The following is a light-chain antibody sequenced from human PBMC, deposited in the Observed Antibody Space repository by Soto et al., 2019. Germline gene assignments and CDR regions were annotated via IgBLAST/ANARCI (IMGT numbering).Light chain of an antibody. CDR3: QQRSNWPSIT. Sequence: EIVLTQSPATLSLSPGERATLSCRASQSVSSYLAWYQQKPGQAPRLLIYDASNRATGIPARFCGSGSGTDFTLTISSLEPEDFAVYYCQQRSNWPSITFGQGTRLEIK. J-gene: IGKJ5*01. V-gene: IGKV3-11*01. CDR2: DAS. CDR1: QSVSSY.